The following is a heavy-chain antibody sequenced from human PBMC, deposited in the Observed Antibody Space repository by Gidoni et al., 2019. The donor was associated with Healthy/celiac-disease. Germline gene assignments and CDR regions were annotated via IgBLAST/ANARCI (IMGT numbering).Heavy chain of an antibody. D-gene: IGHD3-10*01. V-gene: IGHV3-9*01. CDR2: ISWNRVSI. CDR3: ARDMVEDAFDI. Sequence: EVQLVESGGGLVQPGRSLSLSCAASGFTFDDYARHWVRQAPGKGLEGVSVISWNRVSIGYADSVNGRFTISRDNAKNSLYLQMNSLRAEDTALYYCARDMVEDAFDIWGQGTMVTVAS. J-gene: IGHJ3*02. CDR1: GFTFDDYA.